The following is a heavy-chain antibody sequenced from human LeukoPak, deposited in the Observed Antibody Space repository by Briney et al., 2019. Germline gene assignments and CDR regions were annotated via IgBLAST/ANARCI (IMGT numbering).Heavy chain of an antibody. Sequence: ASVKVSCKASGYTFTSYYMHWVRQAPGQGLEWMGIINPSGGSTSYAQKFQGRVTMTRDTSTSTVYMELSSLRSEDTAVYYCARQYSSSWYEIFYYYYMDVWGKGTTVTISS. D-gene: IGHD6-13*01. V-gene: IGHV1-46*01. CDR3: ARQYSSSWYEIFYYYYMDV. CDR2: INPSGGST. CDR1: GYTFTSYY. J-gene: IGHJ6*03.